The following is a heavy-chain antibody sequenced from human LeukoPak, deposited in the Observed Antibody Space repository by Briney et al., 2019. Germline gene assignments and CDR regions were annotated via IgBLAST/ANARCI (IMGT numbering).Heavy chain of an antibody. D-gene: IGHD3-10*01. CDR1: GFTFNRYW. V-gene: IGHV3-7*01. CDR3: VRDTYGPSDS. Sequence: PGGSLRLSCAGSGFTFNRYWMTWVRQAPGKGLEWVANIKEDGSQKYYVDSVKGRFTISRDNAKNSLYLQMNSLRVEDTAVYFCVRDTYGPSDSWGQGTLVTVSS. J-gene: IGHJ4*02. CDR2: IKEDGSQK.